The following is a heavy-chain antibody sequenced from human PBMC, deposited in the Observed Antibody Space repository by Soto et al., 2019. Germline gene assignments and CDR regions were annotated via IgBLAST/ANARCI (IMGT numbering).Heavy chain of an antibody. V-gene: IGHV3-23*01. Sequence: GGSLRLSCAASGFTFSSYVMSWVRQAPGKGLEWVSSISDTGDSEFHADSVKGRFIISRDSSTNTVYLKMNSLRADDTAVYYCAKDLSRWVRGAAIPPGPFQNWGQGTMVTVSS. D-gene: IGHD3-10*01. J-gene: IGHJ3*01. CDR1: GFTFSSYV. CDR2: ISDTGDSE. CDR3: AKDLSRWVRGAAIPPGPFQN.